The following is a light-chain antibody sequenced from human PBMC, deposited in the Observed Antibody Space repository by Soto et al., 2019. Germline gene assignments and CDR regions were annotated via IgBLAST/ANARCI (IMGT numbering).Light chain of an antibody. Sequence: QSALTQPASVSGSPGQSITMSCTGTSRDVGNYNLVSWYQQHPGKAPKLMIYEGSKRPSGVSNRFSGSKSGNTASLTISGLQAEDEADYYCCSYAGSVTWVFGGGTKLTVL. CDR2: EGS. V-gene: IGLV2-23*01. CDR3: CSYAGSVTWV. CDR1: SRDVGNYNL. J-gene: IGLJ3*02.